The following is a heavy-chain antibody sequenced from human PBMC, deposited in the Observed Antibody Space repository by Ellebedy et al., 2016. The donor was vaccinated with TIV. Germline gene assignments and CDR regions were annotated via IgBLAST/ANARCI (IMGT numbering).Heavy chain of an antibody. CDR1: GFTFTSSA. V-gene: IGHV1-58*01. D-gene: IGHD2-15*01. J-gene: IGHJ4*02. CDR2: IVVGSGNT. CDR3: AAVGIEYCSGGSCYPNFDY. Sequence: SVKVSCXASGFTFTSSAVQWVRQARGQRLEWIGWIVVGSGNTNYAQKFQERVTITRDMSTSTAYMELSSLRSEDTAVYYCAAVGIEYCSGGSCYPNFDYWGQGTLVTVSS.